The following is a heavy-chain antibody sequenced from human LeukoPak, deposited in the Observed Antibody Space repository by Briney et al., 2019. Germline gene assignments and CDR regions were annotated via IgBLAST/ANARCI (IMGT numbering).Heavy chain of an antibody. CDR2: MNPNSGNS. CDR1: GYSFPRYD. CDR3: ARVIRYYHCMDV. V-gene: IGHV1-8*01. Sequence: GSSVKVSCKASGYSFPRYDINWVQPAPGQGLEGMEWMNPNSGNSRHAQKFQGRVTMTRNTSPSTAYLELTSLTSEDTAVYYCARVIRYYHCMDVWGQGTSVTVSS. J-gene: IGHJ6*02.